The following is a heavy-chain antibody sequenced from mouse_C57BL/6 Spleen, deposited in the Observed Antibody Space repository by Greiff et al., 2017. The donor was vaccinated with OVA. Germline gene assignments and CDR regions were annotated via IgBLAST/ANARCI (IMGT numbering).Heavy chain of an antibody. V-gene: IGHV1-64*01. Sequence: VQLQQPGAELVKPGASVKLSCKASGYTFTSYWMHWVKQRPGQGLAWIGMIHPNSGSTNYNEKFKSKATLTVDKSSRTAYMQLSSLTSEDSSVYYCAYGNSWFAYWGQGTLVTVSA. J-gene: IGHJ3*01. CDR1: GYTFTSYW. CDR3: AYGNSWFAY. D-gene: IGHD2-1*01. CDR2: IHPNSGST.